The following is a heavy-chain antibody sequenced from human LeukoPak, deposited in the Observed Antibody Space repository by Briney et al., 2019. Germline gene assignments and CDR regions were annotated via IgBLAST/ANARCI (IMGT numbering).Heavy chain of an antibody. CDR1: GGAVSIYY. CDR2: IYNSGST. Sequence: SETLSLTCSVSGGAVSIYYWSWIRQPPGKGLGWIGYIYNSGSTNYNPSLKSRVTISVDTSKNQFSLKLSSVTAADTAVYYCACLTTADAFDIWGQGTKVTVSS. J-gene: IGHJ3*02. V-gene: IGHV4-59*02. D-gene: IGHD3-22*01. CDR3: ACLTTADAFDI.